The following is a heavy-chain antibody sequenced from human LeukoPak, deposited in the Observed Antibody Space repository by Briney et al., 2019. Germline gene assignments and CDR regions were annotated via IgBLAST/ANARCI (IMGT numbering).Heavy chain of an antibody. CDR1: GGSFRGYY. V-gene: IGHV4-34*01. J-gene: IGHJ4*02. CDR2: INHSGST. D-gene: IGHD1-26*01. Sequence: PSETLSLTCAVYGGSFRGYYWSWIRQPPGKGLEWIGEINHSGSTNYNPSLKSRVTISVDTSKNQFSLKLSSVTAADTAVYYCARGIYARGSYWFVFEYWGQGTLVTVSS. CDR3: ARGIYARGSYWFVFEY.